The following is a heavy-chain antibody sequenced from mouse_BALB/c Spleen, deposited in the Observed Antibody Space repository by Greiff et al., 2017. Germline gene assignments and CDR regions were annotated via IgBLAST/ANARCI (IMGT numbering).Heavy chain of an antibody. V-gene: IGHV14-1*02. CDR2: IDPENGNT. J-gene: IGHJ3*01. Sequence: EVKLMESGAELVRPGALVKLSCKASGFNIKDYYMHWVKQRPEQGLEWIGWIDPENGNTIYDPKFQGKASITADTSSNTAYLQLSSLTSEDTAVYYCARGISWFAYWGQGTLVTVSA. CDR1: GFNIKDYY. CDR3: ARGISWFAY.